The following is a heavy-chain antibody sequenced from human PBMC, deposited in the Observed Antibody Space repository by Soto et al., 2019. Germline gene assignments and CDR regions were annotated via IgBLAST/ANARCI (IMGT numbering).Heavy chain of an antibody. CDR3: ARSSPYCSSTSCYAAGYYYYGMDV. Sequence: ASVKVSCKASGGTFSSYAISWVRQAPGQGLEWMGGIIPIFGTANYAQKFQGRVTITADESTSTAYMELSSLRSEDTAVYYCARSSPYCSSTSCYAAGYYYYGMDVWGQGTTVTVSS. CDR1: GGTFSSYA. J-gene: IGHJ6*02. D-gene: IGHD2-2*01. V-gene: IGHV1-69*13. CDR2: IIPIFGTA.